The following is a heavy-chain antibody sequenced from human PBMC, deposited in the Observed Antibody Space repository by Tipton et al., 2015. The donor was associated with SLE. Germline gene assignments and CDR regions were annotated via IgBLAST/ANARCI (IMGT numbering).Heavy chain of an antibody. CDR1: GFTFSNYS. V-gene: IGHV3-21*01. Sequence: GSLRLSCAASGFTFSNYSMNWVRQAPGKGLEWVSSISSSSSYIYYADSVKGRFTISRDNAKNSLYLQMNSLRAEDTAVYYCARGLLSGWYIEYFQHWGQGTLVTVSS. J-gene: IGHJ1*01. D-gene: IGHD6-19*01. CDR2: ISSSSSYI. CDR3: ARGLLSGWYIEYFQH.